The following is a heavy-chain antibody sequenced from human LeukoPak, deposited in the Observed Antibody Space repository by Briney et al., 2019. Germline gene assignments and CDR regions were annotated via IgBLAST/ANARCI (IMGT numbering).Heavy chain of an antibody. Sequence: GGSLRLSCAASGFTFSYYAMSWVRQAPRKGLEWVSTFSGSGDSTYYADSVRGRFTVSRDNSKNTLYLQMNSLRAEDTAVYYCAKAGSMPTPTSYYFDYWGQGTLVTASS. CDR1: GFTFSYYA. J-gene: IGHJ4*02. CDR3: AKAGSMPTPTSYYFDY. D-gene: IGHD5-24*01. V-gene: IGHV3-23*01. CDR2: FSGSGDST.